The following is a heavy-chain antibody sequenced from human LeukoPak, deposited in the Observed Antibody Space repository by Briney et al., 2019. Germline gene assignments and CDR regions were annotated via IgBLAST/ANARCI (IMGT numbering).Heavy chain of an antibody. CDR2: IYHSGST. D-gene: IGHD2-2*01. V-gene: IGHV4-38-2*02. Sequence: SETLSLTCTVSGYSISSGYYWGWIRQPPGKGLEWIGSIYHSGSTYYNPSLKSRVTISVDTSKNQFSLKLSSVTAADTAVYYCARVTEGYCSSTSCYAGYYYYYMDVWGKGTTVTVSS. J-gene: IGHJ6*03. CDR3: ARVTEGYCSSTSCYAGYYYYYMDV. CDR1: GYSISSGYY.